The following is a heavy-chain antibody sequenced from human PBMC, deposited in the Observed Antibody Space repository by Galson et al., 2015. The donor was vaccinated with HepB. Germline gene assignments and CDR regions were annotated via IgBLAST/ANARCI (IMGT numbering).Heavy chain of an antibody. J-gene: IGHJ6*02. CDR2: ISYDGSNK. D-gene: IGHD3-3*01. CDR1: GFTFSSYG. Sequence: SLRLSCAASGFTFSSYGMHWVRQAPGKGLEWVAVISYDGSNKYYADSVKGRFTISRDNSKNTLYLQMNSLRAEDTAVYYCAKSTSGAYYDFWSGYQTNGMDVWGQGTTVTVSS. V-gene: IGHV3-30*18. CDR3: AKSTSGAYYDFWSGYQTNGMDV.